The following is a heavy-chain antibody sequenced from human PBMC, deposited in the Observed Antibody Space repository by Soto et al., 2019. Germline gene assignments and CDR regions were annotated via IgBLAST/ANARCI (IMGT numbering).Heavy chain of an antibody. CDR3: ARVWGGAFDF. D-gene: IGHD3-10*01. CDR1: GGSISSYY. Sequence: SATLSLTCPVSGGSISSYYWSWLRQPPGKGLEWIGYIYYSGSTNYNPSLKSRVTISVDTSKNQFSLKLSSVTAADTAVYYCARVWGGAFDFWGQGTMVTVSS. CDR2: IYYSGST. V-gene: IGHV4-59*01. J-gene: IGHJ3*01.